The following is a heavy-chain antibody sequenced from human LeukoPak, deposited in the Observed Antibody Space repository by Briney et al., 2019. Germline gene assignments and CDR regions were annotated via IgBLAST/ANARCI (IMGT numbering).Heavy chain of an antibody. CDR1: GGSVSSGSSY. D-gene: IGHD3-22*01. V-gene: IGHV3-7*01. CDR3: ARDPQMSYDTDDAFDI. Sequence: PSETLSLTCTVSGGSVSSGSSYWTWIRQPPGKGLEWVANIKQDGSEKYYVDSVKGRFTISRDNAKNSLYLQMNSLRAEDTAVYYCARDPQMSYDTDDAFDIWGQGTMVTVSS. CDR2: IKQDGSEK. J-gene: IGHJ3*02.